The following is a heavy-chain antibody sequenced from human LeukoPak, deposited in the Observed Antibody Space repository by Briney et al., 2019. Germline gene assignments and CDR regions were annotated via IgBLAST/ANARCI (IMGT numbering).Heavy chain of an antibody. D-gene: IGHD3-3*01. V-gene: IGHV1-69*13. CDR2: IIPIFGTA. CDR3: ARGTFGVVINNWFDP. CDR1: GGTFSSYA. J-gene: IGHJ5*02. Sequence: GASVKVSCKASGGTFSSYAISWVRQAPGQGLEWMGGIIPIFGTANYAQKFQGRVTITADESTSTAYMELSSLSSEDTAVYYCARGTFGVVINNWFDPWGHGTLVTVSS.